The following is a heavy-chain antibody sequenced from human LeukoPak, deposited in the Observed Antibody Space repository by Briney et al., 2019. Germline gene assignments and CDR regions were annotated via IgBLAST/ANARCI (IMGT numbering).Heavy chain of an antibody. CDR1: GGSISSGDYY. D-gene: IGHD6-6*01. CDR3: ARRPYSSSSGSDY. J-gene: IGHJ4*02. Sequence: SQTLSLTCTVSGGSISSGDYYWGWIRQPPGKGLEWIGYIYYSGSTYYNPSLKSRVTISVDTSKNQFSLKLSSVTAADTAVYYCARRPYSSSSGSDYWGQGTLVTVSS. CDR2: IYYSGST. V-gene: IGHV4-30-4*01.